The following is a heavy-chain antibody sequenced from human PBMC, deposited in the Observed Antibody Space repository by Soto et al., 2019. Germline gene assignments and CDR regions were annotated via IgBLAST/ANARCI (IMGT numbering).Heavy chain of an antibody. V-gene: IGHV1-69*04. CDR2: IIPILGIA. D-gene: IGHD2-2*01. CDR1: GGTFSSYT. J-gene: IGHJ4*02. CDR3: ARDLRYCSSTSCYADFDY. Sequence: SVKVSCKASGGTFSSYTISWVRQAPGQGLEWMGRIIPILGIANYAQKFQGRVTITADKSTSTAYMELSSLRSEDTAVYYCARDLRYCSSTSCYADFDYWCQGTLVTVSS.